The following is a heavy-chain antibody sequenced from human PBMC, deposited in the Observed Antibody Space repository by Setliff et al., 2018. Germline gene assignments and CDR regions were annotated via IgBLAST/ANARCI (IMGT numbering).Heavy chain of an antibody. Sequence: PGGSLRLSCEASRFTFSDYAMSWVRQAPGKGLEWVASITHDGSKTYILDSVKGRFTISRDNTKNSLYLQMNSLRGEDTAVYHCTRDVRYSDFWGRGTLVTVSS. J-gene: IGHJ2*01. V-gene: IGHV3-7*01. CDR1: RFTFSDYA. CDR2: ITHDGSKT. CDR3: TRDVRYSDF.